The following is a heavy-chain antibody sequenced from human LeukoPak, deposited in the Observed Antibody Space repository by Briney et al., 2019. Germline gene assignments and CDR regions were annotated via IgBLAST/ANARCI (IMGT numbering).Heavy chain of an antibody. J-gene: IGHJ6*02. Sequence: PGGSLGLSCAASGFTFSSYEMNWVRQAPGKGLEWVSYISRSGTTIYYADSVKGRFTISRDNAKNSLYLQMNSLRAEDTAVYYCARDSRIAVVGTAYYYYGMDVWGQGTTVTVSS. V-gene: IGHV3-48*03. D-gene: IGHD6-13*01. CDR2: ISRSGTTI. CDR3: ARDSRIAVVGTAYYYYGMDV. CDR1: GFTFSSYE.